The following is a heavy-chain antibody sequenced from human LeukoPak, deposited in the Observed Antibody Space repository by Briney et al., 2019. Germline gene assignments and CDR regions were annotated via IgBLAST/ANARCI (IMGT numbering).Heavy chain of an antibody. CDR1: GDSVSSNSAA. CDR2: TYYRSKWYY. CDR3: ARENDYTDYGLEYYWFDP. Sequence: SQTLSLTCAISGDSVSSNSAARNWIRQSPSRGLEWLGRTYYRSKWYYDYAISVKSRITINPDTSKNHFSLQLNSVTPEDTAVYYCARENDYTDYGLEYYWFDPWGQGTLVTVSS. V-gene: IGHV6-1*01. D-gene: IGHD4-11*01. J-gene: IGHJ5*02.